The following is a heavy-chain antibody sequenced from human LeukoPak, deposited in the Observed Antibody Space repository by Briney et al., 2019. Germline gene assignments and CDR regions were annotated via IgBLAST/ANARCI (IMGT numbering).Heavy chain of an antibody. V-gene: IGHV4-59*08. Sequence: SETLSLTCTVSGGSISRYCWSWIRQPPGKGLEWIAYIHYTGSTNYNPSLKSRVTISMDTSKNQFSLKLTSVTAADTAVYYCARLDGNWNYFDYWGQGTLVTVSS. D-gene: IGHD1-20*01. CDR2: IHYTGST. CDR1: GGSISRYC. J-gene: IGHJ4*02. CDR3: ARLDGNWNYFDY.